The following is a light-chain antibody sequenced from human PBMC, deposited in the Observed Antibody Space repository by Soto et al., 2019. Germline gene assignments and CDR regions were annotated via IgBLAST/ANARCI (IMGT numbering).Light chain of an antibody. V-gene: IGKV3-11*01. J-gene: IGKJ5*01. CDR2: DAT. CDR1: QSVSSY. CDR3: QQLSNQIP. Sequence: EIVLTQSPATLSLSPGERATLSCRASQSVSSYLAWYQQKPGHAHRLLIYDATNRATGIPARFGGSGSETDFTLTNSSLEPEDFAVYECQQLSNQIPFGQGTRLEIK.